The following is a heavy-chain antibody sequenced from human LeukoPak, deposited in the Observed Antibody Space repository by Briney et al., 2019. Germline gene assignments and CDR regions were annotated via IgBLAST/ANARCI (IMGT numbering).Heavy chain of an antibody. J-gene: IGHJ4*02. CDR3: ARDLIAAGGTFDY. Sequence: QTLSLTCTVSGGSISSGGYYWSWVRQHPGKGLEWIGYIYYTGSTYYNPSLKSRVTISVDTSKNQFSLNLSSVTAADTAVYYCARDLIAAGGTFDYWGQGTLVTVSS. CDR2: IYYTGST. D-gene: IGHD6-13*01. V-gene: IGHV4-31*03. CDR1: GGSISSGGYY.